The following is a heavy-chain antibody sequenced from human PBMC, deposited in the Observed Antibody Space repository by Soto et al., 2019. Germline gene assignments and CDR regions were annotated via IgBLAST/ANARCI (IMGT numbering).Heavy chain of an antibody. CDR1: GFTFSSYW. J-gene: IGHJ6*02. D-gene: IGHD3-22*01. V-gene: IGHV3-7*05. CDR3: ARDSPYYYDSSGYPSGYYYYGMDV. CDR2: IKQDGSEK. Sequence: GGSLRLSCAASGFTFSSYWMSWVRQAPGKGLEWVANIKQDGSEKYYVDSVKGRFTISRDNAKNSLYLQMNSLRAEDTAVYYCARDSPYYYDSSGYPSGYYYYGMDVWGQGTTVTVSS.